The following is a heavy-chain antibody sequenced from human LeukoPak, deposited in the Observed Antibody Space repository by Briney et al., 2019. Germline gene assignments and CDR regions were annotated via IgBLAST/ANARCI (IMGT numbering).Heavy chain of an antibody. CDR3: ARDGDYYDSSGYHAHPDY. Sequence: PGGSLRLSCAASGFTFDDYGMSWVRQAPGKGLEWVSGINWNGGSTGYADSVKGRFTISRDNAKNSLHLQMNSLRAEDTALYYCARDGDYYDSSGYHAHPDYWGQGTLVTVSS. J-gene: IGHJ4*02. V-gene: IGHV3-20*04. D-gene: IGHD3-22*01. CDR1: GFTFDDYG. CDR2: INWNGGST.